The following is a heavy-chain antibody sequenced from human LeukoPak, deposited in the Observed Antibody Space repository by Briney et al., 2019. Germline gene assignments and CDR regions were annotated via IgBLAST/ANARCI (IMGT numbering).Heavy chain of an antibody. D-gene: IGHD1-26*01. V-gene: IGHV4-39*01. CDR2: IYYSGST. J-gene: IGHJ4*02. Sequence: PSETLSLTCTVSGGSISSSSYYWGWIRQPPGKGLERIGSIYYSGSTYYNPSLKSRVTISVDTSKNQFSLKLSSVTAADTAVYYCARHAKVGAELLIDYWGQGTLVTVSS. CDR3: ARHAKVGAELLIDY. CDR1: GGSISSSSYY.